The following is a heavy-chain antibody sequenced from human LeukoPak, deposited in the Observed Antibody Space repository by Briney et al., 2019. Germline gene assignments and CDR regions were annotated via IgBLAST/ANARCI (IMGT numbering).Heavy chain of an antibody. Sequence: GESLKISCKASGYTFTNYYIGWVRQTPGKGLEWMGIISPGDSDARYSPSFQGQVNISADKSISTAYLRCSSLKASDTAMYYCARRYCSSTSCNPYFFDYWGQGTLVTVSS. J-gene: IGHJ4*02. D-gene: IGHD2-2*01. CDR2: ISPGDSDA. V-gene: IGHV5-51*01. CDR1: GYTFTNYY. CDR3: ARRYCSSTSCNPYFFDY.